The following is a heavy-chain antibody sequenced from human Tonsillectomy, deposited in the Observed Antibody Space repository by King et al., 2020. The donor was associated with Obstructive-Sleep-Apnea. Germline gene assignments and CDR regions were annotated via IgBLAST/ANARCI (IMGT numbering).Heavy chain of an antibody. CDR2: ISGYNGNT. V-gene: IGHV1-18*01. CDR3: ARERMKLLWFGESYYGMDV. D-gene: IGHD3-10*01. CDR1: GYTFTSYG. J-gene: IGHJ6*02. Sequence: VQLVESGAEVKKPGASVKVSCKASGYTFTSYGISWVRQAPGQGLEWMGWISGYNGNTNYAQKLQGRVTMTTDTSTSTAYMELRSLRSDDTAVYYCARERMKLLWFGESYYGMDVWGQGTKVTVSS.